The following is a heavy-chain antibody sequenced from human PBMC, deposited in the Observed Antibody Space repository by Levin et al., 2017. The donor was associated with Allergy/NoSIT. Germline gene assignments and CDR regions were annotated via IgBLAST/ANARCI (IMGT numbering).Heavy chain of an antibody. Sequence: SETLSLTCGVYGGSFISSYWSWIRQPPGKGLEWIGEINHSGTTKYNPSLKSRVTISVDTSERQISLRLSSVTAADTAVYYCAGAFASAGTDSLYFYYYGVDVWGQGTTVTVSS. CDR1: GGSFISSY. V-gene: IGHV4-34*01. D-gene: IGHD6-13*01. J-gene: IGHJ6*02. CDR2: INHSGTT. CDR3: AGAFASAGTDSLYFYYYGVDV.